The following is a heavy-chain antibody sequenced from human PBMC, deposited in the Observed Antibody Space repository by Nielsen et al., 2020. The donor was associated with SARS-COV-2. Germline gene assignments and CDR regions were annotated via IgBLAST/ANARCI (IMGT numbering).Heavy chain of an antibody. CDR1: GGSISSGGYS. J-gene: IGHJ4*02. D-gene: IGHD5-12*01. CDR2: IYHSGST. CDR3: AKDQGRGYSGYEPFDY. V-gene: IGHV4-30-2*01. Sequence: SETLSLTCAVSGGSISSGGYSWSWIRQPPGKGLEWIGYIYHSGSTYYNPSLKSRVTISVDRSKNQFSLKLSSVTAADTAVYYCAKDQGRGYSGYEPFDYWGQGTLVTVSS.